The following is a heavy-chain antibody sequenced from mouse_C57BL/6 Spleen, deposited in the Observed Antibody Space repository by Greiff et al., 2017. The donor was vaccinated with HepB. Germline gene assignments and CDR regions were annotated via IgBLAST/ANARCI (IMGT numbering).Heavy chain of an antibody. D-gene: IGHD2-3*01. Sequence: ESGPGLVKPSQSLSLTCSVTGYSITSGYYWNWIRQFPGNKLEWMGYISYDGSNNYNPSLKNRISITRDTSKNQFFLKLNSVTTEDTATYYCARGDGYYGAMDYWGQGTSVTVSS. CDR3: ARGDGYYGAMDY. V-gene: IGHV3-6*01. J-gene: IGHJ4*01. CDR1: GYSITSGYY. CDR2: ISYDGSN.